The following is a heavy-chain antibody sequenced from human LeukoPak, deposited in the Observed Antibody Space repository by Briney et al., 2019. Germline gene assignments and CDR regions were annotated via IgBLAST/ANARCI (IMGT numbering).Heavy chain of an antibody. CDR1: GYTFTGYY. J-gene: IGHJ4*02. Sequence: ASVKVSCKASGYTFTGYYIHWVRQAPGQGLDWMGRINPNNGGTNYAQKLQGRVTMTTDTSTSTAYMELRSLRSDDTAVYYCARVAVTTADYWGQGTLVTVSS. V-gene: IGHV1-2*06. D-gene: IGHD4-17*01. CDR2: INPNNGGT. CDR3: ARVAVTTADY.